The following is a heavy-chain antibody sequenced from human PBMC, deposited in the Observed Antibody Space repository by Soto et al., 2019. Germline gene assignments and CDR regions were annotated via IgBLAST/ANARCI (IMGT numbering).Heavy chain of an antibody. CDR2: INHSGST. J-gene: IGHJ4*02. V-gene: IGHV4-34*01. CDR3: ARSWVIAYFDY. Sequence: SETLSLTCAVYGGSFSDNYWSWIRQPPGKGLEWIGEINHSGSTNYNPSLKSRVTISIDTSKNHFSLNLSSVTAADTAVYYCARSWVIAYFDYRGQGTLVTVSS. D-gene: IGHD3-22*01. CDR1: GGSFSDNY.